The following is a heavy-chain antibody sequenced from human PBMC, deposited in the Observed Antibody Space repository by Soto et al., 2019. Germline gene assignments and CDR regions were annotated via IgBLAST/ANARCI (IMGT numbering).Heavy chain of an antibody. CDR3: FSSRRRHTNCSLGLGIPADRTSDL. D-gene: IGHD3-10*02. J-gene: IGHJ2*01. Sequence: KRLEYVSAISSSSSTIYYADSVKGRFTISRDNAKNSLYLQMNSLRDEDTAVYFFFSSRRRHTNCSLGLGIPADRTSDL. V-gene: IGHV3-48*02. CDR2: ISSSSSTI.